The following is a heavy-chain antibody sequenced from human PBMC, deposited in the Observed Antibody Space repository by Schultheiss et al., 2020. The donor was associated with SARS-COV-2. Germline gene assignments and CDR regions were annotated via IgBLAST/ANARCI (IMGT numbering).Heavy chain of an antibody. CDR2: IYSGGST. CDR3: ARQSGGTVTERDFDY. V-gene: IGHV3-53*05. J-gene: IGHJ4*02. Sequence: GGSLRLSCAASGFTVSSNYMSWVRQAPGKGLEWVSVIYSGGSTYYADSVKGRFTISRDNSKNTLYLQMNSLRAEDTAVYYCARQSGGTVTERDFDYWGQGTLVTVSS. CDR1: GFTVSSNY. D-gene: IGHD4-17*01.